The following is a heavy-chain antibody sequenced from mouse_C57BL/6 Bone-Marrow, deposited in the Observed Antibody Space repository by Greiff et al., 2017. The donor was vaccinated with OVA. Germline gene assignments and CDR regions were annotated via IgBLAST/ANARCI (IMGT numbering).Heavy chain of an antibody. Sequence: QVHVKQSGAELARPGASVKMSCKASGYTFTSYTMHWVKQRPGQGLEWIGYINPSSGYTKYNQKFKDKATLTADKSSSTAYMQLSSLTSGDSAVYYCAKLAYFDDWGKGTTLPVSS. CDR2: INPSSGYT. CDR1: GYTFTSYT. J-gene: IGHJ2*01. CDR3: AKLAYFDD. V-gene: IGHV1-4*01.